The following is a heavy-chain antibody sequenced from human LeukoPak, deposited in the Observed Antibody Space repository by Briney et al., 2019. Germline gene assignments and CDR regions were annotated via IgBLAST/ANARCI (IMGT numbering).Heavy chain of an antibody. J-gene: IGHJ6*04. V-gene: IGHV1-69*13. CDR2: IIPIFGTA. CDR1: GGTFSSYA. CDR3: AGAINPAHSLSYYGMDV. Sequence: SVKVSCKASGGTFSSYAISWVRQAPGQGLEWMGGIIPIFGTANYAQKFQGRVTITADESTSTAYMELSSLRSEDTAVYYCAGAINPAHSLSYYGMDVWGKGTTVTVSS. D-gene: IGHD5-24*01.